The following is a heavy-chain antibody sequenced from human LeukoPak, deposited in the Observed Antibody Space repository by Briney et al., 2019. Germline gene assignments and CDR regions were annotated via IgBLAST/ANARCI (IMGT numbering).Heavy chain of an antibody. CDR2: ISSSGGNT. J-gene: IGHJ4*02. CDR1: GFTFSDYY. CDR3: ARVGRGSGYRIVDY. Sequence: PGGSLRLSSAASGFTFSDYYMSWIRQAPGKGLEWVSYISSSGGNTYYADSVKGRFTISRDNAKNSLYLQMNSLRAEDTAVYYCARVGRGSGYRIVDYWGQGTLVTVSS. D-gene: IGHD3-3*01. V-gene: IGHV3-11*01.